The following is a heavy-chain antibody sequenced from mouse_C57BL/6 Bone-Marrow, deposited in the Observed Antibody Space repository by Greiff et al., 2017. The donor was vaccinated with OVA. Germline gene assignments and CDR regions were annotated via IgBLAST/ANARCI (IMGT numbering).Heavy chain of an antibody. CDR3: TSYYYGLFPFAY. Sequence: EVQGVESGAELVRPGASVKLSCTASGFNIKDDYMHWVKQRPEQGLEWIGWIDPENGDTEYASKFQGKATITADTSSNTAYLQLSSLTSEDTAVYYCTSYYYGLFPFAYWGQGTLVTVSA. D-gene: IGHD1-1*01. J-gene: IGHJ3*01. CDR1: GFNIKDDY. CDR2: IDPENGDT. V-gene: IGHV14-4*01.